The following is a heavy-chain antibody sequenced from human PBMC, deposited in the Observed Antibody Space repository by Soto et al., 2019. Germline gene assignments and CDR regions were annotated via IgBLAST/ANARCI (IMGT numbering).Heavy chain of an antibody. CDR1: GFTFSSYS. CDR2: ISSSSSTI. Sequence: HPGGSLRLSCAASGFTFSSYSMNWVRQAPGKGLEWVSYISSSSSTIYYADSVKGRFTISRDNAKNSLYLQMNSLRAEDTAVYYCARALDYVWGSYRYSVGGYYYGMDVWGQGTTVTVSS. D-gene: IGHD3-16*02. CDR3: ARALDYVWGSYRYSVGGYYYGMDV. V-gene: IGHV3-48*01. J-gene: IGHJ6*02.